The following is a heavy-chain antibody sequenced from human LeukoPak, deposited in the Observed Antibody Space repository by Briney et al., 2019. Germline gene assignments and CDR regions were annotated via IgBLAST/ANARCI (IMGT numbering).Heavy chain of an antibody. Sequence: GGSLRLSCAASGFTFSSYAMSWVRQAPGKGLEWVSAISGSGGSTYYADSVKGRFTISRDNSKDTLYLQMNSLRAEDTAVYYCAKTLDYYDSSGFDYWGQGTLVTVSS. CDR2: ISGSGGST. J-gene: IGHJ4*02. V-gene: IGHV3-23*01. CDR1: GFTFSSYA. CDR3: AKTLDYYDSSGFDY. D-gene: IGHD3-22*01.